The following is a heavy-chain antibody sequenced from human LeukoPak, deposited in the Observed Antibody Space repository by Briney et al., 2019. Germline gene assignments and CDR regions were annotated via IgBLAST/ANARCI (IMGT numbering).Heavy chain of an antibody. CDR2: MNQDGSAI. V-gene: IGHV3-7*01. CDR3: ARTVPGYPDDYFDY. J-gene: IGHJ4*02. Sequence: GGSLRLSCAASGFTFSRHWMSWVRQTPGRGLERVAHMNQDGSAIYYVDSVKGRFTISRDNAKNSLCLQMTGLTVADTAVYYCARTVPGYPDDYFDYWGQGTLVTVSS. D-gene: IGHD6-19*01. CDR1: GFTFSRHW.